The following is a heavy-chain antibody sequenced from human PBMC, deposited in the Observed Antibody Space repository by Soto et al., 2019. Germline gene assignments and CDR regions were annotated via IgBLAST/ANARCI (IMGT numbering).Heavy chain of an antibody. J-gene: IGHJ3*02. V-gene: IGHV4-30-2*01. CDR3: ARAVYYYDSSCYYGDDAFDI. CDR2: IYPRGST. CDR1: GVSISSGGYS. D-gene: IGHD3-22*01. Sequence: QLQLQASGSGLVKPSQTLSLTCAVSGVSISSGGYSWSWIRPPPGTGLEWIGYIYPRGSTYYNPSLKSRVTISVDRAKNQISRKMSSVAAADTAVYYCARAVYYYDSSCYYGDDAFDIWCQGTMVTVSS.